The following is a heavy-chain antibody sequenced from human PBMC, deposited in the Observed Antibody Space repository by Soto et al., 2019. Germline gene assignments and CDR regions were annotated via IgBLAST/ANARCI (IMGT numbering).Heavy chain of an antibody. D-gene: IGHD1-1*01. V-gene: IGHV3-30-3*01. CDR3: SREGWAGTPLRFDT. Sequence: QVQLVESGGGVVQPGRSLRLSCAASGFTFSSYAMHWVRQAPGTGLEWVAVISYDGSNKYDADSVKGRFTISRDNSKNTLYLQMNSLRAEHTAVYYCSREGWAGTPLRFDTWGPGTLVSVSS. J-gene: IGHJ5*02. CDR1: GFTFSSYA. CDR2: ISYDGSNK.